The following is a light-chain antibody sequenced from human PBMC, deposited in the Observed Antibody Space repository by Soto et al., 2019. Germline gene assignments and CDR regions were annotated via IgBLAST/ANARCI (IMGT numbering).Light chain of an antibody. Sequence: QSALTQPASVSGSPGQSITISCTGTSSDVGGYNFVSWYQQHPGKAPQLMIYDVSDRPSGVSNRFSGSKSGNTASLTISGLQAEDEADYYCSSYTSRSTLYVFGTGTKVTVL. V-gene: IGLV2-14*03. CDR2: DVS. CDR1: SSDVGGYNF. CDR3: SSYTSRSTLYV. J-gene: IGLJ1*01.